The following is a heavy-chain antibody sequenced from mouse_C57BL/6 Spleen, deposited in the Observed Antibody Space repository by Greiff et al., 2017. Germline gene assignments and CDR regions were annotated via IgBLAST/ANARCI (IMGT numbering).Heavy chain of an antibody. CDR3: ALTVVAPLDY. Sequence: VQLQQPGAELVKPGASVKLSCKASGYTFTSYWMHWVKQRPGQGLEWIGMIHPNSGSTNYNEKFKSKATLTADKSSSTAYMQLSSLTSADSAVYYCALTVVAPLDYWGQGTSVTVSS. CDR1: GYTFTSYW. V-gene: IGHV1-64*01. CDR2: IHPNSGST. D-gene: IGHD1-1*01. J-gene: IGHJ4*01.